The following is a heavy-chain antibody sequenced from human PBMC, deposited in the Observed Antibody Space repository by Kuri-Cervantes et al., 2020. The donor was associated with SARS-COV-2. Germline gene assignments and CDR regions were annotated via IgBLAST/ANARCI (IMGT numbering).Heavy chain of an antibody. J-gene: IGHJ4*02. CDR1: GYSFTSYW. V-gene: IGHV5-51*01. CDR2: IYPGDSDT. CDR3: ARQKFHYYDSSGYQGATGY. Sequence: GESLKISCKGSGYSFTSYWIGWVRQMPGKGLEWMGIIYPGDSDTRYSPSFQGQVTISADKSISTAYLQWSSLKASDTAMYYCARQKFHYYDSSGYQGATGYWGQGTLVTDSS. D-gene: IGHD3-22*01.